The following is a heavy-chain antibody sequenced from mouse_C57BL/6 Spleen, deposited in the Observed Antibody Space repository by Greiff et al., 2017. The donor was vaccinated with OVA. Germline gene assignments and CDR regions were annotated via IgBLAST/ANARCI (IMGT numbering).Heavy chain of an antibody. J-gene: IGHJ4*01. CDR1: GYSFTGYY. CDR2: INPSTGGT. Sequence: EVMLVESGPELVKPGASVKISCKASGYSFTGYYMNWVKQSPEKSLEWIGEINPSTGGTTYKQKFKATATLTVDNSYSTAYLQLKRLTSEDSADYCCARTGYNVDCCSLDYWGQGTSVTVSS. D-gene: IGHD2-2*01. CDR3: ARTGYNVDCCSLDY. V-gene: IGHV1-42*01.